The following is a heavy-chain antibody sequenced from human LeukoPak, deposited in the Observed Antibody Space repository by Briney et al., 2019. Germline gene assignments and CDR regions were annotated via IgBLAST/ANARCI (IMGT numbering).Heavy chain of an antibody. CDR3: ARGHTAVTRHFDF. D-gene: IGHD4-17*01. V-gene: IGHV3-21*01. CDR1: GFTFTTYS. Sequence: GSLRISCEASGFTFTTYSMTWVRQAPGKGLEWVSIISSGSSAIFSADALKGRFTISRDDAKNLLYLDMNSLRAEDTAVYYCARGHTAVTRHFDFWGQGTLVTVSS. CDR2: ISSGSSAI. J-gene: IGHJ4*02.